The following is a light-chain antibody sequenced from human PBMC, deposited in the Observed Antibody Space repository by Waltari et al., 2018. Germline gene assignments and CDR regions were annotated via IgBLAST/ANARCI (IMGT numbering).Light chain of an antibody. J-gene: IGKJ1*01. V-gene: IGKV1-13*02. CDR3: QQGNSYPRT. Sequence: IQMSQSPSSLSASVGDRVTITCRASQGISSYLNWYQQKPGKAPKLLIYYANSLASGVPSRCSGSGSGTEFTLTISSLQPEDFATYYCQQGNSYPRTFGQGTKVEIK. CDR1: QGISSY. CDR2: YAN.